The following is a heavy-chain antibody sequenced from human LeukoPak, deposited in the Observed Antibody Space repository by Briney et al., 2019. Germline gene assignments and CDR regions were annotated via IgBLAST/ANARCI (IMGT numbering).Heavy chain of an antibody. Sequence: AGGSLRLSCAASGFTFSNYWMHWVRQAPGKGLVWVSRINSDGSSTSYADFVKGRFTISRDNAKNTLYLQMNSLRSEDTALYYCVRDNYYGMDVWGQGTTVTVSS. V-gene: IGHV3-74*01. CDR1: GFTFSNYW. CDR2: INSDGSST. J-gene: IGHJ6*02. CDR3: VRDNYYGMDV.